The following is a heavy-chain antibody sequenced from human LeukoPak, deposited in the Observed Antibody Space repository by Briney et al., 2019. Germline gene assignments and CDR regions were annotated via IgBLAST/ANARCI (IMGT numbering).Heavy chain of an antibody. D-gene: IGHD3-10*01. CDR1: GFTFSSYA. Sequence: GGSLRLSCAASGFTFSSYAMSWVRQAPGKGLEWVSAISGSGGSTYYADSVEGRFTISRDNAKNSLYLQMNSLRAEDTAVYYCAREKDYYGSGVYYFDYWGQGTLVTVSS. J-gene: IGHJ4*02. CDR3: AREKDYYGSGVYYFDY. V-gene: IGHV3-23*01. CDR2: ISGSGGST.